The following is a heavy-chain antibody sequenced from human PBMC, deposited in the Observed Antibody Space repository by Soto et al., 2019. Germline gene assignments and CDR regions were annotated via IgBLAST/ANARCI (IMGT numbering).Heavy chain of an antibody. CDR3: ARAKGLVTVTTSWFDP. CDR1: GGSINSGDYY. V-gene: IGHV4-30-4*01. D-gene: IGHD4-17*01. Sequence: QVPLQESGPGLVKPSQTLSLTCTVSGGSINSGDYYWSWIRQPPGKGLEWIGYIYYSGSTYYNPSLKSRVSISADTSKNQFSLKLSSVTAADTAVYYCARAKGLVTVTTSWFDPWGQGTLVTVSS. CDR2: IYYSGST. J-gene: IGHJ5*02.